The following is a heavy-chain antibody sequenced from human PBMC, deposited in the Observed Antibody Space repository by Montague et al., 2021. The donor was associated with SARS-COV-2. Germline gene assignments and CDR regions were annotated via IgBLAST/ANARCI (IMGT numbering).Heavy chain of an antibody. CDR1: GGSISNYY. J-gene: IGHJ4*02. Sequence: SETLSLTCTVSGGSISNYYWSWIRQPPGKGLEWIGYIYYSGSTNYNPSLKSRVTISVDTSKSQFSLKLSSVTAADTAVYYCARVQRGYYYGLGASGHFDYWDQGTLVTVSS. CDR3: ARVQRGYYYGLGASGHFDY. D-gene: IGHD3-10*01. V-gene: IGHV4-59*01. CDR2: IYYSGST.